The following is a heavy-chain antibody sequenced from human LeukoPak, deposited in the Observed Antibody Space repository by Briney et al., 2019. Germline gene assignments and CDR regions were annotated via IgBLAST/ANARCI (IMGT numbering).Heavy chain of an antibody. D-gene: IGHD6-19*01. Sequence: SDTLSLTRTVSGGSISSSSYYWGWIRQPPGKGLEWIGSIYYSGSTYYNPSLKSRVTISVDTSKNQFSLKLSSVTAADTAVYYRARPFSYSSGWYYFDYWGQGTLVTVSS. CDR1: GGSISSSSYY. CDR3: ARPFSYSSGWYYFDY. V-gene: IGHV4-39*01. CDR2: IYYSGST. J-gene: IGHJ4*02.